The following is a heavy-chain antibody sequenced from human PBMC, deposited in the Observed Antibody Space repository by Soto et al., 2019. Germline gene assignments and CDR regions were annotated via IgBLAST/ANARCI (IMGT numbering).Heavy chain of an antibody. D-gene: IGHD2-21*01. Sequence: PGESLKISCQSSGSPFSTYWVAWVRQMPGKALEWMGLIYPDDSDTRYNPAFRGQVTISAEKSMSTVFLHWRSLKASDTATYFCARQRRDASDGCFLCPMDVWGHGTSVTVSS. CDR1: GSPFSTYW. V-gene: IGHV5-51*01. J-gene: IGHJ6*02. CDR2: IYPDDSDT. CDR3: ARQRRDASDGCFLCPMDV.